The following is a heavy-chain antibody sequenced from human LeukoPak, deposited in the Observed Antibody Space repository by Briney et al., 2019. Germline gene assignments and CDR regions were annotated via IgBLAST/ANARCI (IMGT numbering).Heavy chain of an antibody. CDR1: GFTFSTYA. D-gene: IGHD6-13*01. V-gene: IGHV3-23*01. J-gene: IGHJ3*02. CDR3: AKDLRPAAAGTSYDAFDI. CDR2: ISDSGDGT. Sequence: GGSLRLSCAAPGFTFSTYAMSWVRQAPGKGLEWVSAISDSGDGTYYADSVRGRFTISRDNSKSTLYLQMNSLRVEDTAVYYCAKDLRPAAAGTSYDAFDIWGQGTMVTVSS.